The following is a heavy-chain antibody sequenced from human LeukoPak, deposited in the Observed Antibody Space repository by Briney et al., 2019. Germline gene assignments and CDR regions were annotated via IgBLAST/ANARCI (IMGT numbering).Heavy chain of an antibody. CDR1: GGSISTYY. J-gene: IGHJ4*02. Sequence: PSETLSLTCTVSGGSISTYYWDWIRQPPGKGLEWIGYIYYSGATNYNPSLKSRVTISVDTSKNQFSLKLSSVTAADTAVYYCARGVYIAAAQYGFWGQGTLVTVSS. CDR2: IYYSGAT. V-gene: IGHV4-59*01. D-gene: IGHD6-13*01. CDR3: ARGVYIAAAQYGF.